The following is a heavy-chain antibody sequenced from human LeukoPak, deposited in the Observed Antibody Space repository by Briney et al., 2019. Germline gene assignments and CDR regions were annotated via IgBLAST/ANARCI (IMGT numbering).Heavy chain of an antibody. CDR2: ISGDGGGT. CDR1: GFTFDVYA. CDR3: GEDVNGVVGASID. J-gene: IGHJ4*02. Sequence: GGSLRLSCAASGFTFDVYAMQWVRQAPGEGLEWVTLISGDGGGTFHADSVRGRFTISRHNSRNPLYLQMNSLPTKDTAYYYCGEDVNGVVGASIDWGQGTLVTVSS. V-gene: IGHV3-43*02. D-gene: IGHD1-26*01.